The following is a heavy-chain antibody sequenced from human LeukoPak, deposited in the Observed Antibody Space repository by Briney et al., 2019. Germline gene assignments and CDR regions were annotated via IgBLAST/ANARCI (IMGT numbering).Heavy chain of an antibody. Sequence: PGGSLRLSCAASGFTLRSYGMNWARQAPGKGLEWLSYISSYYIYYADSLKGRLTISRDDAKNSLYLQMNSLRAEDTALYYCARDASGSSTGLVDSWGQGPLITVSS. V-gene: IGHV3-21*01. D-gene: IGHD1-26*01. J-gene: IGHJ4*02. CDR2: ISSYYI. CDR1: GFTLRSYG. CDR3: ARDASGSSTGLVDS.